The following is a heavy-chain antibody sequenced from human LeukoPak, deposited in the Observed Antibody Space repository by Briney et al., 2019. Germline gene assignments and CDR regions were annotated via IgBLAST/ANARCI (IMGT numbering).Heavy chain of an antibody. Sequence: PSETLSLTCTVSGGSISSSSYYWGWIRQPPGKGLEWIGSIYYSGSTYYNPSLKSRVTTSVDTSKNQFSLKLSSVTAADTAVYYCARHSPPQLVTFDYWGQGTLVTVSS. V-gene: IGHV4-39*01. D-gene: IGHD6-13*01. CDR3: ARHSPPQLVTFDY. CDR1: GGSISSSSYY. J-gene: IGHJ4*02. CDR2: IYYSGST.